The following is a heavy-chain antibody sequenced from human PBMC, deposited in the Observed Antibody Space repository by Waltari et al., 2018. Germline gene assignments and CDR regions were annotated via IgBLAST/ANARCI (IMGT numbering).Heavy chain of an antibody. Sequence: EVQLLESGGGLVQPGGSLRLSCAASGFTFSSYAMSWVRQAPGKGLAWVSAISGSGGSTYYADSVNGRFTISRDNSKNTLYLQMNSLRAEDTAVYYCAKAGDDYGDYEDAFDIWGQGTMVTVSS. CDR1: GFTFSSYA. J-gene: IGHJ3*02. V-gene: IGHV3-23*01. D-gene: IGHD4-17*01. CDR2: ISGSGGST. CDR3: AKAGDDYGDYEDAFDI.